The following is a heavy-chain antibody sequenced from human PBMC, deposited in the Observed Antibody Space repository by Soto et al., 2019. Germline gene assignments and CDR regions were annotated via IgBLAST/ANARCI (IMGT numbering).Heavy chain of an antibody. CDR3: ARDRTPAYYFDY. Sequence: ASLKVSCKSSGYTFTSYAMHCVRQAPGQRLEWMGWINAGNGNTKYSQKFQGRVTITRDTSASTAYMELSSLRSEDTAVYYCARDRTPAYYFDYWGQGTLVTVSS. V-gene: IGHV1-3*01. D-gene: IGHD2-2*01. CDR1: GYTFTSYA. J-gene: IGHJ4*02. CDR2: INAGNGNT.